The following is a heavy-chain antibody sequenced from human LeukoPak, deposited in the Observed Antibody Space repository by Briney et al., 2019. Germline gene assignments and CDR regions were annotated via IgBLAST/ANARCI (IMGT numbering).Heavy chain of an antibody. V-gene: IGHV4-34*01. Sequence: SETLSLTCAVYGGSFSGYYWSWIRQPPGKGLEWIGEINHSGSTNYNPSLKSRVTISVDTSKNQFSLKLSSVTAADTAVYYCARSEGLFDIVVVPAATYFHYWGQGTLVTVSS. CDR3: ARSEGLFDIVVVPAATYFHY. D-gene: IGHD2-2*01. CDR1: GGSFSGYY. J-gene: IGHJ4*02. CDR2: INHSGST.